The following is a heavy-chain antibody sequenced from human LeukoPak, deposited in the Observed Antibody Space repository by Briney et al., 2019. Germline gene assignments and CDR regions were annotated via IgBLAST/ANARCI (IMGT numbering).Heavy chain of an antibody. D-gene: IGHD1-26*01. CDR2: IKQDGSES. V-gene: IGHV3-7*01. CDR3: ARLPYSWGLDS. Sequence: GGSLRLSCGGSGFTFSNYWMNWVRQAPGKGLEWVSNIKQDGSESHYVDSGKGRFTISRDNAKNSLYLQMNSLRAEDTAVYYCARLPYSWGLDSWGQGARVTVSS. CDR1: GFTFSNYW. J-gene: IGHJ4*02.